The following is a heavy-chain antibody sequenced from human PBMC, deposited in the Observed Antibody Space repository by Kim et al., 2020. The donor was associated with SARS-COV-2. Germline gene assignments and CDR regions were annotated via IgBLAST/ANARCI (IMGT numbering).Heavy chain of an antibody. Sequence: SETLSLTCAVSGGSFSGYYWSWIRQPPGKGLEWIGEINHSGSTNYNPSLKSRVTISVDTSKNQFSLKLSSVTAADTAVYYCARREYYYYMDVCGTGTSVT. CDR3: ARREYYYYMDV. CDR2: INHSGST. V-gene: IGHV4-34*01. CDR1: GGSFSGYY. J-gene: IGHJ6*03.